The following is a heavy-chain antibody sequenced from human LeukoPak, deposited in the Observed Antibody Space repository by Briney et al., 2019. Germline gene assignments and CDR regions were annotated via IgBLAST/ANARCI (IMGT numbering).Heavy chain of an antibody. CDR1: GFTFNNYA. Sequence: GGSLRLSCATSGFTFNNYAMSWVRQAPGKGLEWVSSISYSDDSTYYADSVKGRFTISRDNSKNTLYLQSNSLRAEDTAVYYCAKGAITSTILYYDHWGQGTLVTVSS. J-gene: IGHJ4*02. D-gene: IGHD1-26*01. V-gene: IGHV3-23*01. CDR3: AKGAITSTILYYDH. CDR2: ISYSDDST.